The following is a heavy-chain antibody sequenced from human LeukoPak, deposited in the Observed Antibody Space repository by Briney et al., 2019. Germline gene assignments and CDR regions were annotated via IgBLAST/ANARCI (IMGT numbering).Heavy chain of an antibody. CDR1: GFTFSSYA. CDR2: IGASGGST. CDR3: VKYTLLPARWFDP. Sequence: PGGSLRLSCATSGFTFSSYAMSWVRQAPGKGLEWVSGIGASGGSTYYADSVKGRFTISRDNSKNTLYLQMNSLRVEDTALYYCVKYTLLPARWFDPWGQGTLVTVSS. D-gene: IGHD2-15*01. J-gene: IGHJ5*02. V-gene: IGHV3-23*01.